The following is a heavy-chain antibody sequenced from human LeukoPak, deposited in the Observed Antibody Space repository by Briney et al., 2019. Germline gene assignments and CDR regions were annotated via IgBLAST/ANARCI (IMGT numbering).Heavy chain of an antibody. CDR1: GGSLSSFY. J-gene: IGHJ6*03. Sequence: SETLSLTCTVSGGSLSSFYWSWIRQPPGKGLEWIGYIYYSGTTNYNPSLKSRATISVDTSKNQFSLKLSSVTAADTAVYYCARVPVYYYYMDVWGKGTTVTVSS. CDR2: IYYSGTT. V-gene: IGHV4-59*12. CDR3: ARVPVYYYYMDV.